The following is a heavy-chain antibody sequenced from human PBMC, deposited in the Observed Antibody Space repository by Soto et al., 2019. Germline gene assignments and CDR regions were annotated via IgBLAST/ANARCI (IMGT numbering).Heavy chain of an antibody. CDR2: IYYTGST. V-gene: IGHV4-31*03. J-gene: IGHJ4*02. CDR3: ARDPDY. Sequence: QVQLQESGPGLVKPSQTLSLTCTVSGGSISSGGYHWSWIRQHPGKGLEWIGHIYYTGSTSYNPSLKSRLTISVDTSKNQFSLNLRSVTAADPAVYYCARDPDYWGQGTLVTVSS. CDR1: GGSISSGGYH.